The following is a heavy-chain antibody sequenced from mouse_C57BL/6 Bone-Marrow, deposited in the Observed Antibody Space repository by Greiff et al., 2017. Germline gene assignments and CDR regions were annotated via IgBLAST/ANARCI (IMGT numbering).Heavy chain of an antibody. CDR2: INPNNGGT. Sequence: VQLQQSGPELVKPGASVKISCTASGYTFTDYYMNWVKQSHGKSLEWIGDINPNNGGTSYNQKVKGKATLTVVKSSSTAYMELRSLTSEDSAVYDCERDYYGGNWYGDYGGQGTSLTVSA. CDR3: ERDYYGGNWYGDY. V-gene: IGHV1-26*01. J-gene: IGHJ2*03. D-gene: IGHD1-1*01. CDR1: GYTFTDYY.